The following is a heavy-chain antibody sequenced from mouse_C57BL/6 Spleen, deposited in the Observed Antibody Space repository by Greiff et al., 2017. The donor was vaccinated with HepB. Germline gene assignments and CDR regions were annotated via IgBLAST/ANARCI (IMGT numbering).Heavy chain of an antibody. CDR1: GFTFSSYA. J-gene: IGHJ2*01. CDR3: ARVGYDGYFDY. D-gene: IGHD2-3*01. V-gene: IGHV5-4*03. CDR2: ISDGGSYT. Sequence: VKLVESGGGLVKPGGSLKLSCAASGFTFSSYAMSWVRQTPEKRLEWVATISDGGSYTYYPDNVKGRFTISRDNAKNNLYLQMSHLKSEDTAMYYCARVGYDGYFDYWGQGTTLTVSS.